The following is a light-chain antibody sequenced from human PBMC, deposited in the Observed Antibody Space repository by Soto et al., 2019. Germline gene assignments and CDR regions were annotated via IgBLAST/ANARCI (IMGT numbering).Light chain of an antibody. CDR3: LLYYGGPGV. Sequence: QAVVTQEPSLTVSPGGTVTLTCASSTGAVTSGYYPNWFQQKPGQAPRALIYSTSNKNSWTPARFSASLLGGKAALTLSGVQPEDEAEYYCLLYYGGPGVFGGGTKLTVL. V-gene: IGLV7-43*01. J-gene: IGLJ2*01. CDR2: STS. CDR1: TGAVTSGYY.